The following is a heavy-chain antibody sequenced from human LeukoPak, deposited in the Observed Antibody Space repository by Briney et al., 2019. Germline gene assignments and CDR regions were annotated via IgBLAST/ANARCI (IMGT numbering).Heavy chain of an antibody. CDR2: ISDTKT. V-gene: IGHV3-23*01. Sequence: GGSLRLSCAASGFTFSHLAMSWVRQAAGEGPGWLSAISDTKTYYADAVKGRFTISRDNSKNTVYLQMNSLRAEDTAVYYCVKEHVDRGFTRSFEIWGQGTVVTVSS. J-gene: IGHJ3*02. CDR3: VKEHVDRGFTRSFEI. D-gene: IGHD3-10*01. CDR1: GFTFSHLA.